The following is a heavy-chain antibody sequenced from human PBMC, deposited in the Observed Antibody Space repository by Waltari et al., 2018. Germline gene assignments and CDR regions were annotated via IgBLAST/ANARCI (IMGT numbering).Heavy chain of an antibody. CDR2: IYYSGST. CDR1: GGSISSYY. Sequence: QVQLQESGPGLVKPSETLSLTCTVSGGSISSYYWSWIRQPPGKGLEWIGYIYYSGSTNYNPSLKSRVTISVDTSKNQFSLKLSSVTAADTAVYYCARDPSYCSSTSCPNRGADYWGQGTLVTVSS. J-gene: IGHJ4*02. CDR3: ARDPSYCSSTSCPNRGADY. D-gene: IGHD2-2*01. V-gene: IGHV4-59*01.